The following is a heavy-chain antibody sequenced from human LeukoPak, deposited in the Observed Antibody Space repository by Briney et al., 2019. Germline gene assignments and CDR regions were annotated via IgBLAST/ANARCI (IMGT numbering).Heavy chain of an antibody. J-gene: IGHJ4*02. CDR1: GFTFSSYW. V-gene: IGHV3-7*05. CDR3: ARGLLKTIAVAREGGTY. D-gene: IGHD6-19*01. Sequence: GGSLRLSCAASGFTFSSYWMSWVRQAPGKGLEWVANIKQDGSEKYYVDSVKGRFTIPRDNAKNSLYLQMNSLRAEDTAVYYCARGLLKTIAVAREGGTYWGQGTLVTVSS. CDR2: IKQDGSEK.